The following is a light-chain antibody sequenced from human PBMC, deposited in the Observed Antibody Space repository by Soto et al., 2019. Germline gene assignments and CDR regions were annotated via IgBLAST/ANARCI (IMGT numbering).Light chain of an antibody. J-gene: IGLJ2*01. CDR1: SGSIASSY. Sequence: NFMLTQPHSVSESPGKTVTISCTGSSGSIASSYVQWYRQRPGSAPISLIYEDNRRPSGVPDRFSGSIDSSSNSASLTISGLQTEDEADYYCQSYDGDTVIFGGGTKLTVL. CDR3: QSYDGDTVI. V-gene: IGLV6-57*02. CDR2: EDN.